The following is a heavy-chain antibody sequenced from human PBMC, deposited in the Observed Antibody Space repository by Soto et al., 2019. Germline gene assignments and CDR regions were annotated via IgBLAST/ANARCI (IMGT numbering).Heavy chain of an antibody. V-gene: IGHV5-51*01. D-gene: IGHD3-9*01. CDR3: ARHVYYDVLKKNY. Sequence: PGESLKISCQGSGYNFTSYWIGWVRQLPGKGLEWMGIIYPGNSDTRYSPSFQGQVTISADTSISTAYLEWSSLKASDTAIYYCARHVYYDVLKKNYWGQGTLVTVSS. J-gene: IGHJ4*02. CDR1: GYNFTSYW. CDR2: IYPGNSDT.